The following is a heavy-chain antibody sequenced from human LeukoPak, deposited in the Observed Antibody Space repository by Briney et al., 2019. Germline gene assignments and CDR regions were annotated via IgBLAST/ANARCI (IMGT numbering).Heavy chain of an antibody. CDR2: ISYDGSNK. D-gene: IGHD3-3*01. CDR1: GFTFSSYG. V-gene: IGHV3-30*18. J-gene: IGHJ4*02. CDR3: GKDPGKFWSGHDY. Sequence: PGRSLRLSCAASGFTFSSYGMHWVRQAPGKGLEWVAVISYDGSNKYYADSVKGRFTISRDNSKNTLYLQMNSLRGEDTAVYYCGKDPGKFWSGHDYWGQGALVTVSS.